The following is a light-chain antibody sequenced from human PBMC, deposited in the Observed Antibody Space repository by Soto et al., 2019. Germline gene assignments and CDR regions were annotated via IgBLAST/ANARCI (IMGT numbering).Light chain of an antibody. CDR2: SND. Sequence: QSALAQPPSVSGTPGQRLTISCSGGTSNIGSNNVYWYQQLPGAAPQLLIYSNDQRPSGVPERFSGSRSGTSASLAISDLRSEDEGDYFCAAWDDSLRGVMFGGGTKLTVL. CDR1: TSNIGSNN. V-gene: IGLV1-47*02. J-gene: IGLJ3*02. CDR3: AAWDDSLRGVM.